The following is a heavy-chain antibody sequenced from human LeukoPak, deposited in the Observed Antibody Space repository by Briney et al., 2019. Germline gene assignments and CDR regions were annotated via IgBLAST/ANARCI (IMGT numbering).Heavy chain of an antibody. CDR2: ISWNSGSI. J-gene: IGHJ4*02. CDR1: GFTFDDYA. CDR3: ASQEEAVWPEPLDY. D-gene: IGHD1-14*01. V-gene: IGHV3-9*01. Sequence: YPGRSLRLSCAASGFTFDDYAMHWVRQAPGKGLEWVSGISWNSGSIGYADSVKGRFTISRDNAKNSLYLQMNSLRAEDTAVYYCASQEEAVWPEPLDYWGQGTLVTVSS.